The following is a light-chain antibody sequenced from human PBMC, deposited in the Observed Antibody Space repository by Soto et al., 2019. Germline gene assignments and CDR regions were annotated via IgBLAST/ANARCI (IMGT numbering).Light chain of an antibody. V-gene: IGKV1-5*01. CDR2: DAS. J-gene: IGKJ4*01. CDR3: QQYNSYPLT. CDR1: QSISSW. Sequence: DIKMNQSPSTLSASVGDRVTMTCRASQSISSWLAWYQQKPGKAPKLLIYDASSLESGVPSRFSGSGSGTEFTLTISSLQPDDFATYYCQQYNSYPLTFGGGTKVDI.